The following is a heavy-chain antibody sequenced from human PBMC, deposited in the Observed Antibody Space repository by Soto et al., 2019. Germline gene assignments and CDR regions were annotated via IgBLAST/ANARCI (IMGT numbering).Heavy chain of an antibody. CDR3: ARVNTMVRGVISYFDY. D-gene: IGHD3-10*01. J-gene: IGHJ4*02. CDR1: GGTFSSYT. V-gene: IGHV1-69*02. CDR2: IIPILGIA. Sequence: QVQLVQSGAEVKKPGSSVKVSCKASGGTFSSYTISWVRQAPGQGLEWMGRIIPILGIANYAQKFQGRVTITADKSTSTAYMELSSLRSEDTAVYYCARVNTMVRGVISYFDYWGQGTLVTVSS.